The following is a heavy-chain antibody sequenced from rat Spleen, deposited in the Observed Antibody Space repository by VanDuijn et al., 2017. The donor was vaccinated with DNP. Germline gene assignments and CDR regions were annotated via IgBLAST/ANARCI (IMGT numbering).Heavy chain of an antibody. V-gene: IGHV5-31*01. D-gene: IGHD4-3*01. Sequence: EVKLVESGGGLVQPGRSLKLSCVVSGLNFNDYWMGWVRQVPGKGLEWIASITGGSGITSYPDSVKGRFTISRDDAKNTLSLQMDSLRSEDTATYYCTTHIFRVYWGQGVMITVSS. CDR2: ITGGSGIT. CDR1: GLNFNDYW. CDR3: TTHIFRVY. J-gene: IGHJ2*01.